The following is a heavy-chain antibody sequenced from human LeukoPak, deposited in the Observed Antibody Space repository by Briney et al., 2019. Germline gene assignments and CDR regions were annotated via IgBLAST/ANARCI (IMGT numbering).Heavy chain of an antibody. Sequence: GGSLRLSCAASGFTFSSYSTNWVRQAPGKGLEWVSYISSSSSTIYYADSVKGRFTISRDNAKNSLYLQMNSLRAEDTAVYYCASDQYIAARLPNFDYWGQGTLVTVSS. CDR3: ASDQYIAARLPNFDY. V-gene: IGHV3-48*01. CDR1: GFTFSSYS. J-gene: IGHJ4*02. CDR2: ISSSSSTI. D-gene: IGHD6-6*01.